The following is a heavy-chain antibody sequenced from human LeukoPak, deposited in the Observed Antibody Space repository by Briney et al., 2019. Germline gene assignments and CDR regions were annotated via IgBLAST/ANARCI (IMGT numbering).Heavy chain of an antibody. J-gene: IGHJ4*02. CDR2: ISGGSGST. V-gene: IGHV3-23*01. CDR1: GFTFSSYA. Sequence: PGGSLRPSCAASGFTFSSYAMSWVRQAPGKGLAWVSTISGGSGSTYCADSVKGRFTISRDNSKNTLYLQMNSLRAEDTAIYFCAKDWVAVPLYYFDFWGQGNLVTVSS. D-gene: IGHD6-19*01. CDR3: AKDWVAVPLYYFDF.